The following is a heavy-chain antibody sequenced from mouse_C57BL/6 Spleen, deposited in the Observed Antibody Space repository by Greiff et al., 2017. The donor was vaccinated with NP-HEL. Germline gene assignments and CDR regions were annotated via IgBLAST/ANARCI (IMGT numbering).Heavy chain of an antibody. CDR1: GYTFTSYW. Sequence: QVQLQQPGAELVKPGASVKLSCKASGYTFTSYWITWVKQRPGQGLEWIGDIYPGSGSTNYNEKFKSKATLTVDTSSSTAYMQLSSLTSEDSAVYYCAAYDYDPFADWGQGTLVTVSA. J-gene: IGHJ3*01. CDR2: IYPGSGST. CDR3: AAYDYDPFAD. D-gene: IGHD2-4*01. V-gene: IGHV1-55*01.